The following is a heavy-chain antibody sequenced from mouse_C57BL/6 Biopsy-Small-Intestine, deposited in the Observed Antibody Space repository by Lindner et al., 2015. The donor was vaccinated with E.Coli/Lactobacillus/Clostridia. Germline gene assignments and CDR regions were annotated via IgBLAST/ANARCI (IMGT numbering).Heavy chain of an antibody. CDR2: FHPYDDDT. CDR1: GYTFTTYP. CDR3: ARGRGNYVYYFDH. D-gene: IGHD2-1*01. V-gene: IGHV1-47*01. Sequence: VQLQESGAELVKPGASVKMSCKASGYTFTTYPIEWIKQNHGKSLEWIGNFHPYDDDTKYNEKFKGKATLTVEKSSTTVYLELSRLTSDDSAVYYCARGRGNYVYYFDHWGQGTTLTVSS. J-gene: IGHJ2*01.